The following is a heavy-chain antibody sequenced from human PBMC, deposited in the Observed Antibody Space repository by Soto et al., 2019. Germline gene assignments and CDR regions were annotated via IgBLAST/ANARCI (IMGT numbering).Heavy chain of an antibody. V-gene: IGHV3-66*01. CDR3: ARDGTYNWV. D-gene: IGHD1-1*01. Sequence: EVQLVESGGGLVQPGGSPRLSCAASGFPFSTNYMRWVRQAPGKGLEWVSLIYSGGATYYADSVKGRFTISRDNSKNTLYLQMNSLRAEDTAVYYCARDGTYNWVGGQGILVTVSS. CDR1: GFPFSTNY. CDR2: IYSGGAT. J-gene: IGHJ4*02.